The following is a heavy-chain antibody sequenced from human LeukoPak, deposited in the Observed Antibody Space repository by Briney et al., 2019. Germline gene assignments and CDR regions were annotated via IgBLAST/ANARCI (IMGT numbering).Heavy chain of an antibody. D-gene: IGHD6-19*01. Sequence: GGSLRLSCAASGFTFSSYGMHWVRQAPGKGLEWVAVVSYDGSNKYYADSAKGRFTISRDNSKNTLYLQMNSLRAEDTAVYYCAKDLDSGWTLDYWGQGTLVTVSS. J-gene: IGHJ4*02. CDR1: GFTFSSYG. CDR2: VSYDGSNK. V-gene: IGHV3-30*18. CDR3: AKDLDSGWTLDY.